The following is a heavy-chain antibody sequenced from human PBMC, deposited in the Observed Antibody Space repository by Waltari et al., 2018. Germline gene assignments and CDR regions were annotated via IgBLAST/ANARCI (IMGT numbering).Heavy chain of an antibody. CDR1: GGSFNGFF. CDR2: IDHRGNT. D-gene: IGHD3-22*01. J-gene: IGHJ6*02. V-gene: IGHV4-34*02. Sequence: QVQLQQWGAGLLKPSETLSLTCAISGGSFNGFFWTWIRQAPGKGLEWIGEIDHRGNTKYDPSLNGRVSISADASKNQFSLSLTSVTAAETAVYYCARVKGITMMVVIRYGMDVWGQGTTVTVSS. CDR3: ARVKGITMMVVIRYGMDV.